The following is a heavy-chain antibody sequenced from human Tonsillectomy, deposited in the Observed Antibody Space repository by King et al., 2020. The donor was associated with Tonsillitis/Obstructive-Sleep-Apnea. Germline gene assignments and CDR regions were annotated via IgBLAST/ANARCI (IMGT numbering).Heavy chain of an antibody. CDR3: ATVTRGLDY. J-gene: IGHJ4*02. CDR1: GDSISSSTYY. CDR2: FYSRGST. D-gene: IGHD4-17*01. Sequence: QLQESGPGLVKPSETLSLTCTVSGDSISSSTYYWGWIRQPPGKGLEWIGSFYSRGSTYYNPSLKSRVTISVDSSKNHFSLQLTSVTAADTAVYFCATVTRGLDYWGQGTLVTVSS. V-gene: IGHV4-39*02.